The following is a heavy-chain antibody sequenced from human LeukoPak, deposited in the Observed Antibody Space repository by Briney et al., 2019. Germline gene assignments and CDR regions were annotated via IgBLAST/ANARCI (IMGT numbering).Heavy chain of an antibody. Sequence: SETLSLTCTVPGGSISSGGYSWSWIRQPPGKGLEWIGYIYHSGSTYYNPSLKSRVTISVDRSKNQFSLKLSSVTAADTAVYYCARVRDSSGYYQGWYFDLWGRGTLVTVSS. V-gene: IGHV4-30-2*01. CDR2: IYHSGST. CDR1: GGSISSGGYS. CDR3: ARVRDSSGYYQGWYFDL. J-gene: IGHJ2*01. D-gene: IGHD3-22*01.